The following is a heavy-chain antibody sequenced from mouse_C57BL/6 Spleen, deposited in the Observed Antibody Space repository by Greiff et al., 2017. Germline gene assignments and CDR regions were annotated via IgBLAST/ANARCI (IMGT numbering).Heavy chain of an antibody. CDR1: GFSLPSYG. Sequence: VQLQQSGPGLVQPSQSLSITCTVSGFSLPSYGVHWVRQSPGKGLEWLGVIWRGGSTDYNAAFMSRLSITKDNSKSQVFFKMNSLQADDTAIYDCAKIYYGSSYAMDYWGQGTSVTVSS. CDR2: IWRGGST. V-gene: IGHV2-5*01. D-gene: IGHD1-1*01. CDR3: AKIYYGSSYAMDY. J-gene: IGHJ4*01.